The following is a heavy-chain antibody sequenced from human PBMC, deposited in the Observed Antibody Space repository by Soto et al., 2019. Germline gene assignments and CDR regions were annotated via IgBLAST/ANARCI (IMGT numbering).Heavy chain of an antibody. D-gene: IGHD2-8*01. CDR3: ARQYCTNGVCLAYDTFDI. CDR2: IWYDGSNK. Sequence: GGSLRLSCAASGFTFSSYGMHWVRQAPGKGLEWVAVIWYDGSNKYYADSVKGRFTISRDNSKNTLYLQMNSLRAEDTAVYYCARQYCTNGVCLAYDTFDIWGQGTMVTVSS. V-gene: IGHV3-33*01. CDR1: GFTFSSYG. J-gene: IGHJ3*02.